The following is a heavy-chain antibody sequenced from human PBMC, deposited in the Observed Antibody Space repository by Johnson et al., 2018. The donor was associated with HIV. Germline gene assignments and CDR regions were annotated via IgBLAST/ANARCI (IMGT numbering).Heavy chain of an antibody. CDR1: GFTFDDYD. D-gene: IGHD1-26*01. V-gene: IGHV3-20*04. CDR3: ARDLIGWELRGAFDI. J-gene: IGHJ3*02. CDR2: INWSGDSP. Sequence: VQLVESGGGVVRPGGSLRLSCAASGFTFDDYDMSWVRQAPGKGLEWVSGINWSGDSPGFADSVKGRFTISRANAKNSLYLQMNSLRAEDTALYYCARDLIGWELRGAFDIWGQGTMVTVSS.